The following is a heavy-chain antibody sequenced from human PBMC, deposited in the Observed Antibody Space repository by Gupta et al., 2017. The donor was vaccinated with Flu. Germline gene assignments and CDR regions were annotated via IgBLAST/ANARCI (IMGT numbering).Heavy chain of an antibody. D-gene: IGHD3-3*01. CDR2: INHSGST. CDR3: ARGDAGSHHDQKRFTIFGVVTPFDY. J-gene: IGHJ4*02. Sequence: QVQLQQWGAGLLKPSETLSLTCAVYGGSFSGYYWSWIRQPPGKGLEWIGEINHSGSTNYNPSLKSRVTISVDTSKNQFSLKLSSVTAADTAVYYCARGDAGSHHDQKRFTIFGVVTPFDYWGQGTLVTVSS. CDR1: GGSFSGYY. V-gene: IGHV4-34*01.